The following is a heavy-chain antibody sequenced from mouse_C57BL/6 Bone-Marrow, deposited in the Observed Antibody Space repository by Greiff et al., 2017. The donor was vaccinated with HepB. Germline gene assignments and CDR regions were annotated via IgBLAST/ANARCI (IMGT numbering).Heavy chain of an antibody. CDR1: GYTFTGYW. J-gene: IGHJ3*01. D-gene: IGHD2-2*01. V-gene: IGHV1-9*01. Sequence: QLQQSGAELMKPGASVKLSCKATGYTFTGYWIEWVKQRPGHGLEWIGEILPGSGSTNYNEKFKGKATFTADTSSNTAYMQLSSLTTADSAIYYCARGGVTTKEVEDFAYWGQGTLVTVSA. CDR3: ARGGVTTKEVEDFAY. CDR2: ILPGSGST.